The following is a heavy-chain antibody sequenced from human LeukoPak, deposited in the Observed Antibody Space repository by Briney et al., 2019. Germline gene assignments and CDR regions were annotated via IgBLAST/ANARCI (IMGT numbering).Heavy chain of an antibody. CDR1: GFTFSSYA. CDR2: ICGSGGNT. V-gene: IGHV3-23*01. CDR3: AKTLIVVVNSYFDY. D-gene: IGHD2-21*01. J-gene: IGHJ4*02. Sequence: PGGSLRLSCAASGFTFSSYAMSWVRQAPGKGLEWVSGICGSGGNTYYADSVKGRFTISRDNSKNTLYLQMNSLRVEDTAVYYCAKTLIVVVNSYFDYWGQGTLVTVSS.